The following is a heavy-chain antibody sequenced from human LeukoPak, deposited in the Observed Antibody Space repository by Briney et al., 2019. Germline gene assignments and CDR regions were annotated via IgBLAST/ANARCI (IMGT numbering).Heavy chain of an antibody. CDR1: GGSFSGYY. CDR3: ARRVIRWGGYSGYDVFDY. D-gene: IGHD5-12*01. CDR2: INHSGST. V-gene: IGHV4-34*01. Sequence: SETLSLTCAVYGGSFSGYYWSWIRQPPGKGLEWIGEINHSGSTNYNPSLKSRVTLSVDTSKNQFSLKLSSVTAADTAVYYCARRVIRWGGYSGYDVFDYWGQGTLVTVSS. J-gene: IGHJ4*02.